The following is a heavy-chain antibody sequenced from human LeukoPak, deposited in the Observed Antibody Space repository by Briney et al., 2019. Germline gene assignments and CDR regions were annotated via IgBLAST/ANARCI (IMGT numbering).Heavy chain of an antibody. D-gene: IGHD3-22*01. CDR1: GFTFSNYA. V-gene: IGHV3-23*01. CDR3: AKDRTYYSDFTAYYFSPPLQHY. J-gene: IGHJ4*02. CDR2: IFGSTGST. Sequence: GGSLRLSCAASGFTFSNYAMSWVRQAPGEGLEWVSGIFGSTGSTYYADSVKGRVTISRDNSRNTVYLQMNSLRAEDTAVYYCAKDRTYYSDFTAYYFSPPLQHYWGQGTLVTVSS.